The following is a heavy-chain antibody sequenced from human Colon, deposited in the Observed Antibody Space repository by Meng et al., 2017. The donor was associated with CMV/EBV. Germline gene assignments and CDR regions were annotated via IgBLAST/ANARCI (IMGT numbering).Heavy chain of an antibody. D-gene: IGHD3-3*01. Sequence: SGATLSAYAFTSVPPAPGQGLEWLGVIIPSVGAENIAQKFQGRVRVTRDESTRTVYMELSTLKSEDTAVYYCVTLRFLEWLSPIDSWGQGTLVTVSS. CDR2: IIPSVGAE. V-gene: IGHV1-69*05. J-gene: IGHJ4*02. CDR3: VTLRFLEWLSPIDS. CDR1: GATLSAYA.